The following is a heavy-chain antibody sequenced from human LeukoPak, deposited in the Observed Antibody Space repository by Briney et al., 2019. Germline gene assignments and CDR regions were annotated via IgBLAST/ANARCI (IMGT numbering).Heavy chain of an antibody. CDR3: ARADIVGATNDY. V-gene: IGHV1-2*02. CDR2: INPNSGGT. CDR1: GYTFTGNY. J-gene: IGHJ4*02. Sequence: ASVKVSCKASGYTFTGNYMHWVRQAPGQGLEWMGWINPNSGGTNYAQKFQGRVTMTRDTSIGTAYMELNRLRSDDTAVYYCARADIVGATNDYWGQGTLVTVSS. D-gene: IGHD1-26*01.